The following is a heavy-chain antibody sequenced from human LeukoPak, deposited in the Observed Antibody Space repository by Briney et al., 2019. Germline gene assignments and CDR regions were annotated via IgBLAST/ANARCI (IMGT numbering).Heavy chain of an antibody. CDR3: ARHDVVVVPAAIFYNWFDP. Sequence: SSQTLSLTCSVSGGSVSSSSYFWSWIRQPAGKGLEWIGRIYFTMTTNYNPSLKSRVTMSLDTSKNQFSLKLSSVTAADTAVYYCARHDVVVVPAAIFYNWFDPWGQGTLVTVSS. V-gene: IGHV4-61*02. J-gene: IGHJ5*02. CDR2: IYFTMTT. D-gene: IGHD2-2*01. CDR1: GGSVSSSSYF.